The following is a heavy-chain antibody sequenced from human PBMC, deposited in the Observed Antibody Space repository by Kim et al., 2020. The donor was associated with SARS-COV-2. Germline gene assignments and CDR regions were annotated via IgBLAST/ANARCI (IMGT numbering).Heavy chain of an antibody. Sequence: TPTYADSVKCRFTISRDNAKNTLYLQMNSLRAEDTAVYYCATSGVRSFDLWGRGTLVTVSS. V-gene: IGHV3-74*01. CDR3: ATSGVRSFDL. D-gene: IGHD2-8*01. J-gene: IGHJ4*02. CDR2: TP.